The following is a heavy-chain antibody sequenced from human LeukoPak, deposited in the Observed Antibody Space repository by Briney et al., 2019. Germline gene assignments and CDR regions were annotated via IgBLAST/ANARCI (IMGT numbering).Heavy chain of an antibody. CDR3: ARDWETLTYSDSSGQEY. Sequence: GGSLRLSCAASGFTFSSYAMSWVRQAPGKGLEWVSAISGSGGTTYYADSVKGRFTISRDNSKNTLYLQMNSLRAEDTAIYFCARDWETLTYSDSSGQEYWGQGTMVTVSS. J-gene: IGHJ3*01. CDR2: ISGSGGTT. D-gene: IGHD3-22*01. V-gene: IGHV3-23*01. CDR1: GFTFSSYA.